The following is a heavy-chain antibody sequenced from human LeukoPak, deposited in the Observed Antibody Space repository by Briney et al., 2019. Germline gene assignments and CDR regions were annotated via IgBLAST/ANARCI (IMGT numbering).Heavy chain of an antibody. D-gene: IGHD3-10*01. CDR1: DGSISSPNHD. V-gene: IGHV4-39*01. Sequence: SETLSLTCSVSDGSISSPNHDWAWIRQPPGQGLEWIGSIYYSGTTYYNLSLKSRVTLSVDTSQNQFSLKLSSVTAADTAIYFCARSLGANTWVGNWFDPWGQGTLVTVSP. CDR2: IYYSGTT. J-gene: IGHJ5*02. CDR3: ARSLGANTWVGNWFDP.